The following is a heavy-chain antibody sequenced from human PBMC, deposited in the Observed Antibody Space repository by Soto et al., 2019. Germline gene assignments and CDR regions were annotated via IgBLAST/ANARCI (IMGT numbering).Heavy chain of an antibody. V-gene: IGHV1-46*01. CDR2: INPSGGST. J-gene: IGHJ6*02. D-gene: IGHD6-19*01. CDR3: ARDRAVAALNYYYYGMDV. Sequence: ASVKVSCKASGYTFTSYYMHWVRHAPGQGLEWMGIINPSGGSTSYAQKFQGRVTMTRDTSTSTVYMELSSLRSEDTAVYYCARDRAVAALNYYYYGMDVWGQGTTVTVSS. CDR1: GYTFTSYY.